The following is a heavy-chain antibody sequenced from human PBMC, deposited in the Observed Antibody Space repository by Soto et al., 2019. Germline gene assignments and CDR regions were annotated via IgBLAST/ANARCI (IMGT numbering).Heavy chain of an antibody. CDR3: AGETYDSFDY. CDR2: IYYSGST. CDR1: GGSISSSTYY. V-gene: IGHV4-39*02. Sequence: PSETLSPTCTVPGGSISSSTYYWGWIRQPPGKGLEGIGSIYYSGSTYYNPSLKSRVTISVDTSKNQCSLKLSSVTAADTAVYYCAGETYDSFDYWGRGTLVTVSS. J-gene: IGHJ4*02. D-gene: IGHD3-3*01.